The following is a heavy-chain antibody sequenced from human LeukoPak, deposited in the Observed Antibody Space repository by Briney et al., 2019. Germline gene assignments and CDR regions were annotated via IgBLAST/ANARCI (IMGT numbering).Heavy chain of an antibody. CDR3: ERVPLGSYYDILPGYYSQPEPLHY. Sequence: PGGSLRLSCAASGYTFSSYWMHWVRQAPGKGQVWVSRINSDGSSTSYADSVKGRFTISRDNAKNTLYLQMNSLRAEDTAVYYCERVPLGSYYDILPGYYSQPEPLHYWGQGTLVTVSS. CDR2: INSDGSST. CDR1: GYTFSSYW. D-gene: IGHD3-9*01. J-gene: IGHJ4*02. V-gene: IGHV3-74*01.